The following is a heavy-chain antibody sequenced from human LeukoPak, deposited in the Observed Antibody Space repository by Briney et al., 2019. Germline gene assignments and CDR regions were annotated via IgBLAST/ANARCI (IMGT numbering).Heavy chain of an antibody. CDR2: IKSKTDGGTT. CDR3: TPHFWSGLDYFDY. V-gene: IGHV3-15*01. Sequence: PGGSRRLSCAASGFTFTNAWMSWVRQAPGQGREWGGRIKSKTDGGTTDYAAPAKGKFTIPRADSKTTLYLQMNSLKTAATDVYYCTPHFWSGLDYFDYWGQGTLVTVSS. CDR1: GFTFTNAW. J-gene: IGHJ4*02. D-gene: IGHD3-3*02.